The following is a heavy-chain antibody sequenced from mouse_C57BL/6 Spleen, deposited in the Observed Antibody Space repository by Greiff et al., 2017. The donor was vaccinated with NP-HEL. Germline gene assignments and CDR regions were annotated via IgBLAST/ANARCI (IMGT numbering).Heavy chain of an antibody. CDR1: GYTFTSYW. Sequence: QVQLKQPGAELVKPGASVKMSCKASGYTFTSYWITWVKQRPGQGLEWIGDIYPGSGSTNYNEKFKSKATLTVDTSSSTAYMQLSSMTSEDYAVYYCARNWDGYFDVWGTGTTVTVSS. V-gene: IGHV1-55*01. D-gene: IGHD4-1*01. CDR2: IYPGSGST. J-gene: IGHJ1*03. CDR3: ARNWDGYFDV.